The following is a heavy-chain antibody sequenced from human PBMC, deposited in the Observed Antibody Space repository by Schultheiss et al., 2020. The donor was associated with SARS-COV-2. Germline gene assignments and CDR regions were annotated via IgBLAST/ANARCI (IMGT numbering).Heavy chain of an antibody. CDR2: IYYSGST. CDR3: ARGGYCSGGSCYSVFDY. V-gene: IGHV4-39*01. J-gene: IGHJ4*02. Sequence: SEKRTSTCTVSGGSISSSSYYWGWIRQPPGKGLEWIGSIYYSGSTYYNPSLKSRVTISVDTSKNQFSLKLSSVTAADTAVYYCARGGYCSGGSCYSVFDYWGQGTLVTVSS. CDR1: GGSISSSSYY. D-gene: IGHD2-15*01.